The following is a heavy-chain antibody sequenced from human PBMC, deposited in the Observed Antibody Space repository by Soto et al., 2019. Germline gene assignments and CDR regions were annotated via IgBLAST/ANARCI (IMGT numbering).Heavy chain of an antibody. CDR2: IYYSGST. D-gene: IGHD6-13*01. CDR3: ASDSSSWYSGYYYGMDV. CDR1: GGSISSSSYY. Sequence: SETLSLTCTVSGGSISSSSYYWGWIRQPPGKGLEWIGSIYYSGSTYYNPSLKSRVTISVDTSKNQFPLTLSSVTAADTAVYYCASDSSSWYSGYYYGMDVWGQGTTVTVSS. J-gene: IGHJ6*02. V-gene: IGHV4-39*01.